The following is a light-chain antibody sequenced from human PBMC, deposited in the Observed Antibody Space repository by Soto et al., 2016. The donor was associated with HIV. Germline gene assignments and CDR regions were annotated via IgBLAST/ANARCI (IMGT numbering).Light chain of an antibody. Sequence: SYVLTQPPSVSVAPGKTAKINCGGNNIGRKSVHWYQQRPGQAPVLVMYDDSDRPSGIPERFSGSNSGNTATLTISRAEAGDEADYYCQVWDVSSDHVVFGGGTKLTVL. V-gene: IGLV3-21*04. CDR3: QVWDVSSDHVV. CDR2: DDS. CDR1: NIGRKS. J-gene: IGLJ2*01.